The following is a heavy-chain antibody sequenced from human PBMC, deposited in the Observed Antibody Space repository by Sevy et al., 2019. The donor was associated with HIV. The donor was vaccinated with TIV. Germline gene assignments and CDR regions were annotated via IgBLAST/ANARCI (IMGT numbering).Heavy chain of an antibody. J-gene: IGHJ4*02. CDR2: INPNSGGT. D-gene: IGHD3-22*01. CDR3: ARSKDYYDSSASKGY. Sequence: ASVKVSCKASGYTFTGYYMHWVRQAPGQGLEWMGRINPNSGGTNYAQKFQGRVTMTRDTSITTAYMELSRLRSDDTAVYYCARSKDYYDSSASKGYWGQGTLVTVSS. V-gene: IGHV1-2*06. CDR1: GYTFTGYY.